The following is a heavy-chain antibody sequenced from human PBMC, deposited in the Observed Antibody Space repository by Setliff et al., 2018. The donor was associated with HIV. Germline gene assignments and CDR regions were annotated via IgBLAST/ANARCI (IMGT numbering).Heavy chain of an antibody. D-gene: IGHD5-12*01. V-gene: IGHV4-39*01. CDR2: IYFSGSA. J-gene: IGHJ6*03. Sequence: SETLSLTCSVSGGSVSSNNYYWGWIRQPPGKGLEWIGSIYFSGSAYYNPSLKSRVTMSVDTSKNQFSLKLFSVTAADTAVYYCVRGWDDKVSTISAPYYYYMDVWGKGTTVTVSS. CDR1: GGSVSSNNYY. CDR3: VRGWDDKVSTISAPYYYYMDV.